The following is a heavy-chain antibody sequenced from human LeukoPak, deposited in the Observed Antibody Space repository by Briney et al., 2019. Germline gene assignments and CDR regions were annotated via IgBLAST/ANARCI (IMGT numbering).Heavy chain of an antibody. CDR2: INPSGGST. CDR1: GYTFTSYY. D-gene: IGHD3-22*01. CDR3: ARDHPYYYDSSGLNYFDY. J-gene: IGHJ4*02. V-gene: IGHV1-46*01. Sequence: ASVKVPCKASGYTFTSYYMHWVRQPPGQGLESMGIINPSGGSTSYAQKFQGRVTMTRDTSTSTVYMELSSLRSEDTAVYYCARDHPYYYDSSGLNYFDYWGQGTLVTVSS.